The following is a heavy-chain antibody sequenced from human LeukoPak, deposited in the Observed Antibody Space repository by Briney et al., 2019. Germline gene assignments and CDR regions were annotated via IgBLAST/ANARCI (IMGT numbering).Heavy chain of an antibody. V-gene: IGHV3-23*01. CDR3: AKDTSYSSGPSGFDY. CDR1: GFTFSSYA. CDR2: ISGSGGST. J-gene: IGHJ4*02. D-gene: IGHD6-19*01. Sequence: GGSLRLSCAASGFTFSSYAMSWVRQAPGKGLEWVSTISGSGGSTYYADSVKGRFTISRDNSENTLYLQMNSLRAEDTAVYYCAKDTSYSSGPSGFDYWGQGTLVTVSS.